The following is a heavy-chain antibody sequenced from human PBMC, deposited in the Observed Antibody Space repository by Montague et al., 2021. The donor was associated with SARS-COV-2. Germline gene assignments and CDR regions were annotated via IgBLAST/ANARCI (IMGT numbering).Heavy chain of an antibody. CDR2: INHSGST. J-gene: IGHJ4*02. CDR1: GGSFSGYY. D-gene: IGHD3-22*01. Sequence: SETLSLTCAVYGGSFSGYYWSWIRQPPGKGLEWIGEINHSGSTNYNPSLKSRVTISVDTSKNQFSLKLSSVTAADTAVYYCARRPHYYDSSGYDYPGPQRYYFDYWGQGTLVTVSS. V-gene: IGHV4-34*01. CDR3: ARRPHYYDSSGYDYPGPQRYYFDY.